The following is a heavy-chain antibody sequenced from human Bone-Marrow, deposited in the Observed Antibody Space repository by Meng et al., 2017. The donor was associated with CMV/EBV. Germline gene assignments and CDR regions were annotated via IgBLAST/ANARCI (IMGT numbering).Heavy chain of an antibody. Sequence: GESLKISCAASGFTFSSYSMNWVRQAPGKGLEWVSSISNSSSYIYYADPVKGRFAISRDKSMNTLDLQMNNLGPEDSAVYYCATSPLDWVPVRLDYWGQGTLVTVSS. D-gene: IGHD3-9*01. J-gene: IGHJ4*02. CDR1: GFTFSSYS. CDR3: ATSPLDWVPVRLDY. V-gene: IGHV3-21*01. CDR2: ISNSSSYI.